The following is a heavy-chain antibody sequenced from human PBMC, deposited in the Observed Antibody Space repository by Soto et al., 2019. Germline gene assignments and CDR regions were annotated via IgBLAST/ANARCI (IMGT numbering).Heavy chain of an antibody. CDR1: GLTFSSNG. J-gene: IGHJ6*03. D-gene: IGHD6-19*01. CDR2: IWYDGSNK. V-gene: IGHV3-33*01. Sequence: ESGGGVVQPGRSLSLSVAASGLTFSSNGMHWFRPAPGKGLEGEEVIWYDGSNKYYADSVKGRFTISRDNSKNTLYLQMNSLRAEDTAVYYCARDPNSSGWFKGEDYYMDVWGKGTTVTVSS. CDR3: ARDPNSSGWFKGEDYYMDV.